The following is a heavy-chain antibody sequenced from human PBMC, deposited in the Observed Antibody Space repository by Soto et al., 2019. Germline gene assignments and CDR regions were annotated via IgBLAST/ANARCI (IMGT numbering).Heavy chain of an antibody. CDR3: ARVPYYYDSSGYWATSC. V-gene: IGHV4-39*01. CDR2: IYYSGST. CDR1: GGSISSSSYY. Sequence: QLQLQESGPGLVKPSETLSLTCTVSGGSISSSSYYWGWIRQPPGTGLEWIGSIYYSGSTYYNPALESRVTISVDTSKNRFSLKLSSVTAADTAVYYCARVPYYYDSSGYWATSCWGQGTLVTVSS. D-gene: IGHD3-22*01. J-gene: IGHJ4*02.